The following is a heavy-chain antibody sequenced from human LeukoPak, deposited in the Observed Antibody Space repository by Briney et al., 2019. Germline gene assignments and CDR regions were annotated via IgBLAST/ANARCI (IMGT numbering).Heavy chain of an antibody. CDR3: ADTSGYLGGNY. CDR1: GFTFSSYA. V-gene: IGHV3-23*01. CDR2: ISPSGGST. Sequence: GGSLRLSCAASGFTFSSYAMSWVRQAPGKGLDWVSTISPSGGSTYYADSVKGRFAISRDNSKNTLYLQMNSLRAEDTALYYCADTSGYLGGNYWGQGTLVTVSS. D-gene: IGHD5-18*01. J-gene: IGHJ4*02.